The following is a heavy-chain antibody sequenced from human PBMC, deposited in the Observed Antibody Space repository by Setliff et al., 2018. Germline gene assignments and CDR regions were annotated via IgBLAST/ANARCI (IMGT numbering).Heavy chain of an antibody. J-gene: IGHJ3*02. V-gene: IGHV1-18*01. CDR1: GYNLDDFG. Sequence: ASVKVSCKASGYNLDDFGINWLRQVPGQGLEWMGWIRPYIGHTIYAQKFQGRVTMTTDAPTSTAYMELTSLRHDDTAVYYCARVVAHTHFYDRSDYYFDGLDIWGQEAKVTVSS. CDR3: ARVVAHTHFYDRSDYYFDGLDI. D-gene: IGHD3-22*01. CDR2: IRPYIGHT.